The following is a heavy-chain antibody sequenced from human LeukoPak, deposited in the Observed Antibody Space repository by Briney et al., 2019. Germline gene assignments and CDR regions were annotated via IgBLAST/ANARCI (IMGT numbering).Heavy chain of an antibody. Sequence: PGGSLRLSCAASGFTFSSYAMSRVRQAPGKGLEWVSAISGSGGSTYYADSVKGRFTNSRDNSKNTLYLQMNSLRAEDTAVYYCAKSTSELGYCSGGSCYSGYYFDYWGQGTLVTVSS. J-gene: IGHJ4*02. CDR2: ISGSGGST. CDR3: AKSTSELGYCSGGSCYSGYYFDY. V-gene: IGHV3-23*01. D-gene: IGHD2-15*01. CDR1: GFTFSSYA.